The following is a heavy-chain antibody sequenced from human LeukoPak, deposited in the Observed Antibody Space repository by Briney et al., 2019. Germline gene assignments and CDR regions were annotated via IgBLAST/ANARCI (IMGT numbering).Heavy chain of an antibody. CDR1: GFTFSSYG. V-gene: IGHV3-30*18. CDR2: ISYDGSNK. J-gene: IGHJ4*02. D-gene: IGHD2-2*01. CDR3: AKSRARYCSSTSCYLSPDY. Sequence: PGGSLRLSCAASGFTFSSYGMHWVRQAPGKGLEWVAVISYDGSNKYYADSVKGRFTIPRDNSKNTLYLQMNSLRAEDTAVYYCAKSRARYCSSTSCYLSPDYWGQGTLVTVSS.